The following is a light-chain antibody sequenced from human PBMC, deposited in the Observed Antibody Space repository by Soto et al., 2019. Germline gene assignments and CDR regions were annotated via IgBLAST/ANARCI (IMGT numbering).Light chain of an antibody. CDR2: AAS. CDR1: QGISSY. V-gene: IGKV1-8*01. Sequence: AIRMTQSPSSFSASTGDRVTITCRASQGISSYLAWYQQKPGKAPKLLIYAASTLQSGVPSRFSGSGSGTDFTLTISRLQSEDFATYYCQQYYSYPLTFGGGTKVEI. J-gene: IGKJ4*01. CDR3: QQYYSYPLT.